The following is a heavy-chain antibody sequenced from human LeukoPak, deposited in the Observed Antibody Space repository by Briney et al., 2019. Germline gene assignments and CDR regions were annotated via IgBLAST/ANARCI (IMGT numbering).Heavy chain of an antibody. V-gene: IGHV1-18*01. CDR1: GYTFTSYG. Sequence: GASVKVSCKASGYTFTSYGISWVRQAPGQGLEWMGWISAYNGNTNYAQKLQGRVTMTTDTSTSTAYMELSSLRSEDTAVYYCARGYRISVNDAFDIWGQGTVVTVSS. CDR2: ISAYNGNT. J-gene: IGHJ3*02. CDR3: ARGYRISVNDAFDI. D-gene: IGHD3-16*02.